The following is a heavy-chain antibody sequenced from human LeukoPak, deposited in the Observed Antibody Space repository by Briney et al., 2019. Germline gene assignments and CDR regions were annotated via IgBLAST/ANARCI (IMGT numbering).Heavy chain of an antibody. V-gene: IGHV4-39*01. Sequence: SETLSLTCTVSGGSISSSSYYWGWIRQPPGKGLEWIGSIYYSGSTYYNPSLKSRVTISVDTSKNQFSLKLSSVTAADTAVYYCARHPRKQWLVGDFDYWGQGTLVTVSS. CDR1: GGSISSSSYY. J-gene: IGHJ4*02. D-gene: IGHD6-19*01. CDR3: ARHPRKQWLVGDFDY. CDR2: IYYSGST.